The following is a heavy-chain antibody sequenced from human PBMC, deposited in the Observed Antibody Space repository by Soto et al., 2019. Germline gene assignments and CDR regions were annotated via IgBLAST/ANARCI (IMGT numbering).Heavy chain of an antibody. CDR3: AKDRDAAGRAFRVDY. D-gene: IGHD6-6*01. CDR1: GLTFDDYA. CDR2: ISWNSAGI. V-gene: IGHV3-9*01. Sequence: GGSLSLSCAASGLTFDDYAMHWVRQAPGKGLEWVSRISWNSAGIDYADSVKGRFTISRDNAKNSLYLQLNSLRPEDTAFYYCAKDRDAAGRAFRVDYWGRGTLVTVSS. J-gene: IGHJ4*01.